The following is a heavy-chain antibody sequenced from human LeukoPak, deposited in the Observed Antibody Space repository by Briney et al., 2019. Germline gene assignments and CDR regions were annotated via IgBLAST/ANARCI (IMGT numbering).Heavy chain of an antibody. V-gene: IGHV3-48*04. D-gene: IGHD3-22*01. CDR3: ARDLRRHYYDSSGLPPNAFDI. CDR1: GFTFSSYS. J-gene: IGHJ3*02. Sequence: PGGSLRLSCAASGFTFSSYSMNWVRQAPGKGLEWVSYISSSSSTIYYADSVKGRFTISRDNAKNSLYLQMNSLRAEDTAVYYCARDLRRHYYDSSGLPPNAFDIWGQGTMVTVSS. CDR2: ISSSSSTI.